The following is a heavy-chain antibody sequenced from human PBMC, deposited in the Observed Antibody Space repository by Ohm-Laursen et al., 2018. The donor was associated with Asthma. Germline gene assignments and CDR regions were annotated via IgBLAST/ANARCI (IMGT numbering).Heavy chain of an antibody. CDR2: ITGRGGCT. D-gene: IGHD3-10*01. V-gene: IGHV3-23*01. CDR1: GFSFSRYA. J-gene: IGHJ4*02. Sequence: GSLRLSCAASGFSFSRYAMNWVRQAPGKGLEWVSIITGRGGCTYYADSVKGRFTVSRDNSKNTLYLQMNSLRDEGTAVYYCAKGSHYGSGSYKRLYFDYWGQGTLVTVSS. CDR3: AKGSHYGSGSYKRLYFDY.